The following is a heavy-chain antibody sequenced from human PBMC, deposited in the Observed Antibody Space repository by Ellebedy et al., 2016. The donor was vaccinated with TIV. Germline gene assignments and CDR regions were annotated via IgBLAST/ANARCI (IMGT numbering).Heavy chain of an antibody. CDR2: MNTNRGGT. CDR3: ARNGVSGWADFDY. Sequence: AASVKVSCKASGYTFTGYYLHWVRQAPGQGLEWMGWMNTNRGGTNYVQNFQGRVTMTRDTSTSTAYMELSSLRSDDSALYYCARNGVSGWADFDYWGQGTLVTVSS. J-gene: IGHJ4*02. V-gene: IGHV1-2*02. CDR1: GYTFTGYY. D-gene: IGHD6-19*01.